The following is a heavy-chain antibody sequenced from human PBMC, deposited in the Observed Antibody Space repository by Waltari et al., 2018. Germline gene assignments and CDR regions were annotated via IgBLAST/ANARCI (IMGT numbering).Heavy chain of an antibody. D-gene: IGHD3-10*01. CDR1: SYSIRSGYF. J-gene: IGHJ5*02. CDR3: VRDLGGSGNSWFDA. CDR2: ISHSATT. V-gene: IGHV4-38-2*02. Sequence: QVQLPESGPGLARPSETLSLTCDVSSYSIRSGYFWGWVRQPPGKGLQWIGSISHSATTYYNPSLKSRVTMSVDTSKNQFALKVTSVTAADTAIYYCVRDLGGSGNSWFDAWGQGTLVIVSS.